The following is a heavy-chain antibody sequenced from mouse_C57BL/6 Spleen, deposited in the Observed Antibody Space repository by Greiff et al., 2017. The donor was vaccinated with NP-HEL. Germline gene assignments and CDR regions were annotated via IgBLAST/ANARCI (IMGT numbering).Heavy chain of an antibody. Sequence: VQLQQSGAELVRPGTSVKVSCKASGYAFTNYLIEWVKQRPGQGLEWIGVINPGSGGTNYNEKFKGKATLTADKSSSTAYMQLSSLTSEDSAVYFCARSTTVVHFDYWGQGTTLTVSS. D-gene: IGHD1-1*01. J-gene: IGHJ2*01. CDR2: INPGSGGT. V-gene: IGHV1-54*01. CDR1: GYAFTNYL. CDR3: ARSTTVVHFDY.